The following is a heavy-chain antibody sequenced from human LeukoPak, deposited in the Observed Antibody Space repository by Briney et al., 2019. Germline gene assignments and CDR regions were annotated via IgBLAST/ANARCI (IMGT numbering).Heavy chain of an antibody. CDR3: ARRTTGTGPFDY. CDR2: IYYRGST. D-gene: IGHD1-1*01. V-gene: IGHV4-59*08. CDR1: GGSISSYY. Sequence: SETLSLTCTVSGGSISSYYWSWLRQPPGKGLEWIAYIYYRGSTNYNPSLKSRVTISVDTSKNQFSLKLSSVTAADTAVYYCARRTTGTGPFDYWGQETLVTGSS. J-gene: IGHJ4*02.